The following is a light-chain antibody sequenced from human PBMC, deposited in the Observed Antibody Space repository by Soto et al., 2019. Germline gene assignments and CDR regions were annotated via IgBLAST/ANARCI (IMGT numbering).Light chain of an antibody. V-gene: IGKV3-20*01. J-gene: IGKJ1*01. CDR2: GAS. CDR3: QRYGSSRPWT. CDR1: QSVSSNY. Sequence: EIVLTQSPGTLSLSPGERATLSCRASQSVSSNYLAWYQQKPGQAPRLLIYGASRRATGIPDRFSGSGSGTDFTLTISRLEPADFAVYYCQRYGSSRPWTFGQGTKVDIK.